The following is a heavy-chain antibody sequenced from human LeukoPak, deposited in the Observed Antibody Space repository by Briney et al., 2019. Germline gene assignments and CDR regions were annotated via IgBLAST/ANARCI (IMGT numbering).Heavy chain of an antibody. CDR2: IKQDGSKI. CDR3: TKSYSVDTSMIT. V-gene: IGHV3-7*03. J-gene: IGHJ5*02. CDR1: GFTLSSYW. D-gene: IGHD5-18*01. Sequence: PGGSLRLSCTASGFTLSSYWMSWVRQAPGKGLEWLADIKQDGSKIYYVDSVKGRFTISRDNSKNSLYLQMNSLRTEDTALYYCTKSYSVDTSMITWGQGTLVTVSS.